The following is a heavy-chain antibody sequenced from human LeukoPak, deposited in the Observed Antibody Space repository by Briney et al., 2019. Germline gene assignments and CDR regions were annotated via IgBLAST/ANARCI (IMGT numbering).Heavy chain of an antibody. J-gene: IGHJ3*02. CDR3: ASARPTSSWTAFDI. Sequence: AGGSLRLSCAASGFTFSNYAMNWVRQAPGKGLEWVSVISGSGDTTYYADSVKGRFTISRDNSKNTLHLQMNSLRAEDTAVYYCASARPTSSWTAFDIWGQGTMVTVSS. CDR2: ISGSGDTT. CDR1: GFTFSNYA. D-gene: IGHD6-13*01. V-gene: IGHV3-23*01.